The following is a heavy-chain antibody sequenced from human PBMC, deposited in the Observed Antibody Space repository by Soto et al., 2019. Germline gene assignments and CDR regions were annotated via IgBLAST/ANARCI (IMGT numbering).Heavy chain of an antibody. D-gene: IGHD3-10*01. V-gene: IGHV3-48*02. CDR1: GFTFSSYS. CDR2: ISSSSSTI. Sequence: VQLVESGGGLVQPGGSLRLSCAASGFTFSSYSMNWVRQAPGKGLEWVSYISSSSSTIYYADSVKGRFTISRDNAKNSLYLQMNSLRDEDTAVYYCSFSYGSGSYRYYYYGMDVWGQGTTVTVSS. J-gene: IGHJ6*02. CDR3: SFSYGSGSYRYYYYGMDV.